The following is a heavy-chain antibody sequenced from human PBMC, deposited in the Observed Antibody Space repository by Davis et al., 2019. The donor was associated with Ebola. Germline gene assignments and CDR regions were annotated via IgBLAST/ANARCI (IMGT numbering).Heavy chain of an antibody. D-gene: IGHD3-10*01. J-gene: IGHJ3*02. Sequence: PSETLSLTCTVSGGSISSHYWSWIRQPPGKGLEWIGYIYYSGSNNYNPSLKSRVTISVDTSKNQFSLKLSSVTAADTAVYYCARDFRRYRVQGAPDDAFDIWGQGTMVTVSS. CDR2: IYYSGSN. CDR3: ARDFRRYRVQGAPDDAFDI. CDR1: GGSISSHY. V-gene: IGHV4-59*11.